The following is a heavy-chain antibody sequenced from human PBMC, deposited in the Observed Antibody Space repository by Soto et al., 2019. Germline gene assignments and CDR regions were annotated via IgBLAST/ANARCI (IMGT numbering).Heavy chain of an antibody. J-gene: IGHJ4*02. V-gene: IGHV4-31*03. D-gene: IGHD2-2*01. CDR2: IYYSGST. CDR1: GGSISSGGYY. Sequence: QVQLQESGPGLVKPSQTLSLTCTVSGGSISSGGYYWSWIRQHPGKGLEWIGYIYYSGSTYYNPYLKSRVTISVDTSKTQFSLKLSSVTAADTAVYYCARGRTSSPTPGDYWGQGTLVTVSS. CDR3: ARGRTSSPTPGDY.